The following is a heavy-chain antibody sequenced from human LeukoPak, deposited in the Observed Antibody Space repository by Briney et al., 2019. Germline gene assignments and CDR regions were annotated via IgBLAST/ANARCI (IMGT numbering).Heavy chain of an antibody. Sequence: GSLRLSRAASGFTFSSYWMSWVRQAPGKGLEWIGEINHSGSTNYNPSLKSRVTISVDTSKNQFSLKLSSVTAADTAVYYCATYPFAAARSPWFDPWGQGTLVTVSS. CDR2: INHSGST. V-gene: IGHV4-34*08. D-gene: IGHD6-13*01. J-gene: IGHJ5*02. CDR3: ATYPFAAARSPWFDP. CDR1: GFTFSSYW.